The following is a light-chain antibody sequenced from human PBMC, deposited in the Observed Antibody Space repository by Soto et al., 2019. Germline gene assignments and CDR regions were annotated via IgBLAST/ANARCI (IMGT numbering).Light chain of an antibody. Sequence: QSVLTQPPSASGAPGQRVTISCSGTRSNIGSQVVQWFQHLPGTALKLLIQNNNERPSGVPDRFSGSKSGASASLAISGLQSEDEGDYYCATWDDNVDGPVFGGGTKLTVL. CDR3: ATWDDNVDGPV. CDR1: RSNIGSQV. CDR2: NNN. V-gene: IGLV1-44*01. J-gene: IGLJ2*01.